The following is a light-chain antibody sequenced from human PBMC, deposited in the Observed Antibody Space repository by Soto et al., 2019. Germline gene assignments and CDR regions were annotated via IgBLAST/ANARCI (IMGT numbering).Light chain of an antibody. V-gene: IGKV1-5*03. Sequence: DVQMTQSPSTLSASVGDRVSITCRASQAISSWLAWYQQKPGKAPKPLIYRASTLESGVPSRFSGSGSGTEFTLTISSLQPDDFATYYCQDYSTDSRTFGQGTKVAIK. CDR2: RAS. CDR3: QDYSTDSRT. J-gene: IGKJ1*01. CDR1: QAISSW.